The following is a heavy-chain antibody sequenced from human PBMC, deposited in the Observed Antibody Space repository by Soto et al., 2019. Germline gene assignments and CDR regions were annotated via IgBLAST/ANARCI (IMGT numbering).Heavy chain of an antibody. CDR2: ISAYNGNT. V-gene: IGHV1-18*01. D-gene: IGHD6-19*01. CDR1: GYTFTSYG. Sequence: QVQLVQSGAEVKKPGASVKVSCKASGYTFTSYGITWVRQAPGQGLEWMGWISAYNGNTKYAQKLQGRVTMTTDTSTSTGYMEVRSLRSDDTAGYYCARDLAVGLVDYWGQGTLVTVSS. J-gene: IGHJ4*02. CDR3: ARDLAVGLVDY.